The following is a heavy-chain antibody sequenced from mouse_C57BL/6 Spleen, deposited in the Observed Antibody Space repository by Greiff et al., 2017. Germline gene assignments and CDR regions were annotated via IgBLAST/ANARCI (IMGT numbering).Heavy chain of an antibody. CDR3: ARRGDDGVLWFAY. CDR2: IHPNSGST. J-gene: IGHJ3*01. CDR1: GYTFTSYW. D-gene: IGHD2-3*01. Sequence: QVQLQQPGAELVKPGASVKLSCKASGYTFTSYWMHWVKQRPGQGLEWIGMIHPNSGSTNYNEKFKSKATLTVDKSSSTAYMQLSSLTSEDSAVYYCARRGDDGVLWFAYWGQGTLVTVSA. V-gene: IGHV1-64*01.